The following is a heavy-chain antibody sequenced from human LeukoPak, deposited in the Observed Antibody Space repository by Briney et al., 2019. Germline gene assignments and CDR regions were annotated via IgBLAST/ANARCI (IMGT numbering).Heavy chain of an antibody. CDR3: ARIPGGYYYAMDV. CDR1: GFTFSSYS. Sequence: GGSLRLSCAASGFTFSSYSMNWVRQAPGRGLEWVSYISSRSSNIYYADSVKGRFTISRDNAKNSLYLQMNSLRDEDTAVYYCARIPGGYYYAMDVWGQGTTVTVSS. CDR2: ISSRSSNI. D-gene: IGHD3-16*01. V-gene: IGHV3-48*02. J-gene: IGHJ6*02.